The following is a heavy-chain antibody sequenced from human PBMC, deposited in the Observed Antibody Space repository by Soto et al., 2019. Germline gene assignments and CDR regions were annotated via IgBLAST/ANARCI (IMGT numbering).Heavy chain of an antibody. Sequence: QVQLQQWGAGLLKPSETLSLTCAVYGGSFSGYYWSWIRQPPGKGLEWIGEINHSGSTNYNPSLKSRVTISVDTSKNQFSLKLSSVTAADTAVYYCARGVYSSGWYRFHWFDPWGQGTLVTVSS. J-gene: IGHJ5*02. CDR2: INHSGST. CDR3: ARGVYSSGWYRFHWFDP. V-gene: IGHV4-34*01. D-gene: IGHD6-19*01. CDR1: GGSFSGYY.